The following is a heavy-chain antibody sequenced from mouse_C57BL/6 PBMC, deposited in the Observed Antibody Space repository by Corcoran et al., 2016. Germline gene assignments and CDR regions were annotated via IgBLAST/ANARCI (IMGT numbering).Heavy chain of an antibody. CDR3: ARCESSGYYAMYY. J-gene: IGHJ4*01. D-gene: IGHD3-2*02. Sequence: QVQLQQSGAVLVKPGASVKISCKASGYAFSSYWLNWVTQRPGKGLEWIGQIYPGDGDTNYNGKFKGKATLTADKSSSTAYRQLSSLTSEDSAVYFCARCESSGYYAMYYWGQGTSVTVSS. CDR1: GYAFSSYW. CDR2: IYPGDGDT. V-gene: IGHV1-80*01.